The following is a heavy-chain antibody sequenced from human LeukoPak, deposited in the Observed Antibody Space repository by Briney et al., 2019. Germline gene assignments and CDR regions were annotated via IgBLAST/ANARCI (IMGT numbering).Heavy chain of an antibody. Sequence: GSSVKVSCKASGGTFSSYAISWVRQAPGQGLEWMGRIIPILGIANYAQKFQGRGTVTADKSTSTAYMELSSLRSEDTAVYYCASRDSSSSNINVYYFDYWGQGTLVTVSS. CDR3: ASRDSSSSNINVYYFDY. V-gene: IGHV1-69*04. J-gene: IGHJ4*02. CDR2: IIPILGIA. CDR1: GGTFSSYA. D-gene: IGHD6-6*01.